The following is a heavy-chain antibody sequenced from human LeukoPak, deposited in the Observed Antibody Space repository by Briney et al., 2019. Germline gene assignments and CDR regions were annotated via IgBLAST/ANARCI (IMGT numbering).Heavy chain of an antibody. CDR3: AGTIVGKWAIDY. J-gene: IGHJ4*02. D-gene: IGHD3-22*01. CDR2: IYSGGST. Sequence: PGRSLRLSCAASGFTFSDYAMYWVRQASGKGLEWVSVIYSGGSTYYADSVKGRFTISRDNSKNTLYLQMNSLRAEDTAVYYCAGTIVGKWAIDYWGQGTLVTVSS. V-gene: IGHV3-53*01. CDR1: GFTFSDYA.